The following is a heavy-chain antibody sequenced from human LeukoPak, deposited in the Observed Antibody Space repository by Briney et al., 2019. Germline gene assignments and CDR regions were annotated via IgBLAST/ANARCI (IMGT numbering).Heavy chain of an antibody. V-gene: IGHV3-7*01. Sequence: PGGSLRLSCAASGFTFSHHWMSWVRQAPGKGLEWVANIKEDVSEKHYVDSVKGRFTISRDNAKNSLYLQMNSLRAEDTAVYYCARNKRGDIWGQGTLVTVSS. CDR2: IKEDVSEK. CDR1: GFTFSHHW. J-gene: IGHJ4*02. CDR3: ARNKRGDI. D-gene: IGHD1/OR15-1a*01.